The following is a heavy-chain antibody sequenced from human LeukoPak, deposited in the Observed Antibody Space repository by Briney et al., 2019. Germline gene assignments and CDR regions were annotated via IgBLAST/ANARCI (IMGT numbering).Heavy chain of an antibody. CDR2: ITASGDHT. D-gene: IGHD2-21*02. Sequence: PGGSLRLSCAASGFTFNSYSMGWVRQAPGKGLEWVSLITASGDHTYYADFVRGRFTISRDNSRNTLYLQMNSLRADDTAVFYCAKEPRHCGADCFSLPDYWGQGALVTVSS. V-gene: IGHV3-23*01. CDR1: GFTFNSYS. J-gene: IGHJ4*02. CDR3: AKEPRHCGADCFSLPDY.